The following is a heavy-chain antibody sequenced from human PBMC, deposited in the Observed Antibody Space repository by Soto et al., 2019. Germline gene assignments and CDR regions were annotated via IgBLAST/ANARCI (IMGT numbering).Heavy chain of an antibody. CDR1: GYSFTRHD. J-gene: IGHJ5*02. V-gene: IGHV1-8*01. CDR2: MNPNSGNA. CDR3: ARGAYNDYSHWFDP. Sequence: QVQLVQSGAEVRKPGASVRVSCKATGYSFTRHDINWLRQAAGQGLEWMGWMNPNSGNAVYAQKFQGRVTMTMNTSITTADIEVTSLKSEDTAVYFCARGAYNDYSHWFDPWGQGTLVTVSS. D-gene: IGHD4-4*01.